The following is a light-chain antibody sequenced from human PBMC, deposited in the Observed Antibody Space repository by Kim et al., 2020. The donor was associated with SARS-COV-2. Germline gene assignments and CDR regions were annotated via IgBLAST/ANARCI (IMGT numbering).Light chain of an antibody. CDR1: SRDVGTYNY. CDR3: NSYTTSTTWV. Sequence: GQSITISCTGTSRDVGTYNYASWYQQYPGQAPKLMIYDVSKRPSGVSDRFSGSKSGNTASLTISGLQAEDEADYYCNSYTTSTTWVFGGGTKLTVL. J-gene: IGLJ3*02. CDR2: DVS. V-gene: IGLV2-14*04.